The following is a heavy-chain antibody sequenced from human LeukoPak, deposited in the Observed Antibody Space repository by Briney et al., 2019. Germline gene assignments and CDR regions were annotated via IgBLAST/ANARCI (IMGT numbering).Heavy chain of an antibody. CDR3: AREPSRYCSGGSCYASYYFDY. CDR1: GGTFSSYA. Sequence: ASVKVSCKASGGTFSSYAISWVRQAPGQGLEWMGGIIPIFGTANYAQKFQGRVTITADESTSTAYMELSSLRSEDTAVYYCAREPSRYCSGGSCYASYYFDYWGQGTLVTVSS. V-gene: IGHV1-69*13. J-gene: IGHJ4*02. CDR2: IIPIFGTA. D-gene: IGHD2-15*01.